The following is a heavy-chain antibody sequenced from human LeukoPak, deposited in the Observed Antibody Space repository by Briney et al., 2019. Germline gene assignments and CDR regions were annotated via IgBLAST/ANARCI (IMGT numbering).Heavy chain of an antibody. D-gene: IGHD3-10*01. J-gene: IGHJ4*02. Sequence: ASETLSLTCYVSGGSISRYNWVWIRQPPGMGLEWIGQILHGGKTNYNPYLKSRVTISVDTSKNQFSMKVTPVTAAETAVYYCARESCGNLDYWGQGTLVTVSS. V-gene: IGHV4-59*08. CDR1: GGSISRYN. CDR2: ILHGGKT. CDR3: ARESCGNLDY.